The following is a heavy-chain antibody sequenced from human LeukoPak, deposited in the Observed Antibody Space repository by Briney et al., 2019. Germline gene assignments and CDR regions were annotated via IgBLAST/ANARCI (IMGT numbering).Heavy chain of an antibody. CDR2: INAGNGNT. V-gene: IGHV1-3*03. CDR1: GYTFTSYG. D-gene: IGHD2-2*01. Sequence: ASVKVSCKASGYTFTSYGISWVRQAPGQRLEWMGWINAGNGNTKYSQEFQGRVTITRDTSASTAYMELSSLRSEDMAVYYCARERVVPAASYYYYYMDVWGEGTTVTVSS. J-gene: IGHJ6*03. CDR3: ARERVVPAASYYYYYMDV.